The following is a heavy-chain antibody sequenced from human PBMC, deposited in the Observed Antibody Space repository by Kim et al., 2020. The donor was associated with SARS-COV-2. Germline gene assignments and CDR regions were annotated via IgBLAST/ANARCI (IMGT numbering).Heavy chain of an antibody. Sequence: SETLSLTCTVSGGSISSSSYYWGWIRQPPGKGLEWIGSIYYSGSTYYNPSLKSRVTISVDTSKNQFSLKLSSVTAADTAVYYCARHESSFTVTYVGGAFDIWGQGTMVTVSS. CDR1: GGSISSSSYY. V-gene: IGHV4-39*01. J-gene: IGHJ3*02. D-gene: IGHD4-17*01. CDR3: ARHESSFTVTYVGGAFDI. CDR2: IYYSGST.